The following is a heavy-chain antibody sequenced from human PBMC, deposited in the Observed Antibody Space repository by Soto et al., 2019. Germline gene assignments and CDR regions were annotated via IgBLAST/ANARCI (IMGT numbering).Heavy chain of an antibody. D-gene: IGHD6-19*01. CDR1: GDSVSSNSAA. V-gene: IGHV6-1*01. CDR2: TYYRSKWYN. J-gene: IGHJ6*02. CDR3: ARLAPASSIAVAGGYYYGMDV. Sequence: SQTLSLTCAISGDSVSSNSAAWNWIRQSPSRGLEWLGRTYYRSKWYNDYAVSVKSRITINPDTSKNQFSLQLNSVTPEDTAVYYCARLAPASSIAVAGGYYYGMDVWGQGTTVTVS.